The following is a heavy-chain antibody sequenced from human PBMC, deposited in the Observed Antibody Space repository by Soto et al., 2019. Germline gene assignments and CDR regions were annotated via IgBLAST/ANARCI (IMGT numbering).Heavy chain of an antibody. Sequence: GGSLRLSCTASGFTFGDYAMSWFRQAPGKGLEWVGFIRSKAYGGTTEYAASVKGRFTISRDDSKSIAYLQMNSLKTEDTAVYYCTRATPRTLYYYYYYMDVWGKGTTVTVSS. CDR2: IRSKAYGGTT. D-gene: IGHD1-1*01. CDR1: GFTFGDYA. J-gene: IGHJ6*03. V-gene: IGHV3-49*03. CDR3: TRATPRTLYYYYYYMDV.